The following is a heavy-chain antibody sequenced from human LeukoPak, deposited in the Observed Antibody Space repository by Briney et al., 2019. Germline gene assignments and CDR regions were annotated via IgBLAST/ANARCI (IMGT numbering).Heavy chain of an antibody. Sequence: GGSLRLSCAASGFTFSSYEMNWVRQAPGKGLECISYISSSGSTIYYGDSVKGRFTISRDNAKNTLYLQMNSLRGEDTAVYYCGRAHGRGYYYYGMDVWGQGTTVTVSS. CDR2: ISSSGSTI. D-gene: IGHD1-26*01. CDR1: GFTFSSYE. V-gene: IGHV3-48*03. CDR3: GRAHGRGYYYYGMDV. J-gene: IGHJ6*02.